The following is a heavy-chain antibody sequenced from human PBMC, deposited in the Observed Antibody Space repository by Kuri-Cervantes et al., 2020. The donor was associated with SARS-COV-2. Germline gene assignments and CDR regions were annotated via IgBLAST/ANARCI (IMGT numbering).Heavy chain of an antibody. V-gene: IGHV1-8*01. D-gene: IGHD3-22*01. J-gene: IGHJ4*02. CDR2: MNPNSGST. CDR1: GYTFTSYD. CDR3: ARDVFPAYYYDSSGPTPGMW. Sequence: ASVKVSCKASGYTFTSYDINWVRQATGQGLEWMGWMNPNSGSTSYAQKFQGRVTMTRDTSTSTVYMELSSLRSEDTTVYYCARDVFPAYYYDSSGPTPGMWWGQGTLVTVSS.